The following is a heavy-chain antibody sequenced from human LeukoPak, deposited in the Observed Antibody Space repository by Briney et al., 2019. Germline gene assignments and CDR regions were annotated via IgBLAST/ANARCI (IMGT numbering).Heavy chain of an antibody. J-gene: IGHJ4*02. V-gene: IGHV3-30*18. CDR3: AKDRSGWYVGYFDY. Sequence: GGSLRLSCAASGFTFSTYGIHWVRQAPGKGLEWVAVISYDGSNKYYADSVKGRFTISRDNSKNTLYLQMNSLRAEDTAVYYCAKDRSGWYVGYFDYWGQGTLVTVSS. D-gene: IGHD6-19*01. CDR2: ISYDGSNK. CDR1: GFTFSTYG.